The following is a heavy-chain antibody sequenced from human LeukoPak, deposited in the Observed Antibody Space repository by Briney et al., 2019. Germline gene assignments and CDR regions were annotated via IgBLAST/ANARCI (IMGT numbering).Heavy chain of an antibody. CDR3: ARVSRYGSGSYIYFDY. D-gene: IGHD3-10*01. CDR1: GGSISSGSNY. V-gene: IGHV4-61*02. J-gene: IGHJ4*02. Sequence: SETLSLTFTVSGGSISSGSNYWSWIRQPAGKGLEWIGRIYTSGSTNYNPSLKSRVTISVDTSKNQFSLKLSSVTAADTAVYYCARVSRYGSGSYIYFDYWGQGTLVTVSS. CDR2: IYTSGST.